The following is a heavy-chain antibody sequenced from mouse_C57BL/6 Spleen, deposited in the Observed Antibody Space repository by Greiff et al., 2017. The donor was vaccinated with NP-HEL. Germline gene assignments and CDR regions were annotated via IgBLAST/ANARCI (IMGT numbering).Heavy chain of an antibody. V-gene: IGHV1-15*01. D-gene: IGHD1-1*01. CDR2: IDPETGGT. CDR1: GYTFTDYE. CDR3: TIFHYYGSTLFDY. Sequence: QVQLKESGAALVRPGASVTLSCKASGYTFTDYEMHWVQQTPVHGLEWIGAIDPETGGTAYNQKFKGKAILTADKSSSTAYMELRSLTSEDSAVYYCTIFHYYGSTLFDYWGQGTTLTVSS. J-gene: IGHJ2*01.